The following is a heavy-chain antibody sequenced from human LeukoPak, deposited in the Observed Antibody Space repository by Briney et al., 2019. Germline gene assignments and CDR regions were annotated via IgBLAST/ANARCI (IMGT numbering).Heavy chain of an antibody. J-gene: IGHJ6*03. CDR3: ARDPVILTGLDYYYYMDV. CDR1: GGSISSSGYY. V-gene: IGHV4-30-2*01. D-gene: IGHD3-9*01. CDR2: IYHSGST. Sequence: SQTLSLTCTVSGGSISSSGYYWSWIRQPPGKGLEWIGYIYHSGSTYYNPSLKSRVTISVDRSKNLFSLKRSSVTAADTAVYYCARDPVILTGLDYYYYMDVWGKGTTVTVSS.